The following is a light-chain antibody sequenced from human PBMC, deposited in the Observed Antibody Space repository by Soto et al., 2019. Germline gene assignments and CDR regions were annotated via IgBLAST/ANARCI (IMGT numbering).Light chain of an antibody. J-gene: IGLJ3*02. CDR2: EVS. V-gene: IGLV2-8*01. CDR1: SSDVGGSNY. CDR3: SSYAGTNNLV. Sequence: QSVLTQPPSASGSPGQSVTISCTGTSSDVGGSNYVSWYQQYPGKAPKIMIYEVSERPSGVPVRFSGSKSGNTASLTVSGLQAEDEADYYCSSYAGTNNLVFGGGTKLTVL.